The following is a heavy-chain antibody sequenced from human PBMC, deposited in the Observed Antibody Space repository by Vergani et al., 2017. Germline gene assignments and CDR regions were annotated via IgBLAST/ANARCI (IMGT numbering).Heavy chain of an antibody. CDR3: ARKPVDNEGY. CDR1: GFTFSSYS. Sequence: VQLVESGGGVVQPGRSLRLSCAASGFTFSSYSMNWVRQAPGKGLEWVSSISSSSSYIYYADSVKGRFTISRDNAKNSLYLQMNSLRAEDTAVYYCARKPVDNEGYWGQGTLVTVSS. CDR2: ISSSSSYI. J-gene: IGHJ4*02. V-gene: IGHV3-21*01. D-gene: IGHD5-12*01.